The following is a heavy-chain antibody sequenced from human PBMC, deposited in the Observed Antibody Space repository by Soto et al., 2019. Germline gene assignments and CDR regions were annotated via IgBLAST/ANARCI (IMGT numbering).Heavy chain of an antibody. Sequence: QEQLVQSGAEVKKPGASVKVSCKTSGYTFTDYDINWVRQATGQGLEWIGWMNPNSGETGYAQKFQGRVTMTRSASLSTDYLELSSLRSEDTAVYYCARVAVAARTRWYNWFDPWGQGTLVTVSS. D-gene: IGHD2-15*01. CDR3: ARVAVAARTRWYNWFDP. CDR1: GYTFTDYD. J-gene: IGHJ5*02. CDR2: MNPNSGET. V-gene: IGHV1-8*01.